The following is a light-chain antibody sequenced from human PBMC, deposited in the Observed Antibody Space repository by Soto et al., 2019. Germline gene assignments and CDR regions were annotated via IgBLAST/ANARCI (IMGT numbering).Light chain of an antibody. CDR2: DAS. CDR3: QKRSNWPPTT. J-gene: IGKJ5*01. CDR1: QSVGSY. V-gene: IGKV3-11*01. Sequence: EIVLTQSPATLSLSPGERATLSCRASQSVGSYLAWYQQKPGQAPRLLIYDASNRATGIPARFSGSGSGTDFTLTISSLEPEDFAVYYCQKRSNWPPTTFGQGTRLEIK.